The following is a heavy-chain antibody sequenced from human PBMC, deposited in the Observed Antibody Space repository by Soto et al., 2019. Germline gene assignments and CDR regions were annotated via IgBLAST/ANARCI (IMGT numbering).Heavy chain of an antibody. J-gene: IGHJ6*02. D-gene: IGHD3-16*01. CDR3: ARDYTEGYYYYYGMDV. CDR1: GFTFSSYG. CDR2: IWYDGSNK. V-gene: IGHV3-33*01. Sequence: GGSLRLSCAASGFTFSSYGMHWVRQAPGKGLEWVAVIWYDGSNKYYADSVKGRFTISRDNSKNTLYLQMNSLRAEDTAVYYCARDYTEGYYYYYGMDVWGQGTTVTVSS.